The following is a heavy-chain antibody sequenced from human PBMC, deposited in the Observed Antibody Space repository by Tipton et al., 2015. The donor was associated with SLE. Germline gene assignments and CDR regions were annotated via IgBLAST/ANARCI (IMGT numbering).Heavy chain of an antibody. V-gene: IGHV4-59*01. D-gene: IGHD3-3*01. CDR1: GGSINSYY. J-gene: IGHJ4*02. Sequence: TLSLTCTVSGGSINSYYWSWIRQPPGKGLEWIGYIYYSGSTNYKPSLKSRVTISVETAKNQFSLKLNSVTAADTAMYFCARSPGRLRSMDYWGQGTLVTVSS. CDR2: IYYSGST. CDR3: ARSPGRLRSMDY.